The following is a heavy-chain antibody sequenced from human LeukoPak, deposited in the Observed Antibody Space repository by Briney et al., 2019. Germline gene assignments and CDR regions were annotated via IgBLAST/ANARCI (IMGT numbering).Heavy chain of an antibody. CDR1: GYTFTSYA. Sequence: GASVKVSCKASGYTFTSYAMNWVRQAPGQGLEWMGWINTNTGNPTYAQGFTGRFVFSLDTSVSTAYLQISSLKAEDTAVYYCARARITIFGVVIRNNWFDPWGQGTLVTVSS. CDR2: INTNTGNP. J-gene: IGHJ5*02. D-gene: IGHD3-3*01. CDR3: ARARITIFGVVIRNNWFDP. V-gene: IGHV7-4-1*02.